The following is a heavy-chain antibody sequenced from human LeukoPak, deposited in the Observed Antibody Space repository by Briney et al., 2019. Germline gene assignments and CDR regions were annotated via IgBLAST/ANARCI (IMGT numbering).Heavy chain of an antibody. CDR1: GYTLSSYS. J-gene: IGHJ3*02. Sequence: ASVKVSCKASGYTLSSYSITWMRQAPGQGLEWMGWISTYNGKTNFAEKFQGRVTMTTDTATSIVYMELGSLRSNDTAGYFCARDRGGYSYDSFGGHAFEIWGQGKKVTVSS. CDR2: ISTYNGKT. D-gene: IGHD5-18*01. CDR3: ARDRGGYSYDSFGGHAFEI. V-gene: IGHV1-18*01.